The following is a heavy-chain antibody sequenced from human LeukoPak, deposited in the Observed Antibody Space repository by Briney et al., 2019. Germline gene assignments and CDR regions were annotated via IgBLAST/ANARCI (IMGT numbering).Heavy chain of an antibody. CDR2: ISTSGGNT. V-gene: IGHV3-23*01. CDR3: ARNLRRLDY. Sequence: GGSLRLSCAASGFTFSSCAMSWVRQAPGKGLEWVSAISTSGGNTYYADSVKGRFTIPRDNSKNTLYLQLNSLRAEDTAVYYCARNLRRLDYWGQGTLVTVSS. D-gene: IGHD5/OR15-5a*01. CDR1: GFTFSSCA. J-gene: IGHJ4*02.